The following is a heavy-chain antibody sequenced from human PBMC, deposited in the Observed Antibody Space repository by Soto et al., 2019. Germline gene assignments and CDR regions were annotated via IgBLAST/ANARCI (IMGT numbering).Heavy chain of an antibody. Sequence: SEPLSLTCTVSGGSNSSNTYCWDWIRQPPGKGLEWIGSIYYSGSTYYNPSLKSRVTISVDTSKNQFSLKLISVTAADTAVYYCARKVPYAFDIWGQGTMVTVSS. V-gene: IGHV4-39*01. J-gene: IGHJ3*02. CDR3: ARKVPYAFDI. CDR1: GGSNSSNTYC. CDR2: IYYSGST.